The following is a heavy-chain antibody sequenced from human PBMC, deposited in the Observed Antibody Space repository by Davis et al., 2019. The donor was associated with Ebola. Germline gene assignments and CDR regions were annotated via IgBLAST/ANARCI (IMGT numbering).Heavy chain of an antibody. J-gene: IGHJ4*02. D-gene: IGHD3-16*01. CDR2: IFYNGNT. CDR1: GYSVNRGYF. CDR3: ASARGNPIWGSYFDD. V-gene: IGHV4-38-2*02. Sequence: PGGSLRLSCTVSGYSVNRGYFWAWIRQPPQKGLEWIGNIFYNGNTYQNPSVRRRVTISEDTSRNQFSLKLRSVTAADTAIYYCASARGNPIWGSYFDDWGQGTLVTVSS.